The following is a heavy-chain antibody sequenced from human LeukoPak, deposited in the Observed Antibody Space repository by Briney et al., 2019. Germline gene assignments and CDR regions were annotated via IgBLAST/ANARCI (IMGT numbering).Heavy chain of an antibody. Sequence: GGSLRLSCAASGFTFSSYEMNWVRQAPGKGLEWVSAISGSGGSTYYADSVKGRFTISRDNSKNTLYLQMNSLRAEDTAVYYCAKDWRTLGATMAYYFDYWGQGTLVTVSS. D-gene: IGHD1-26*01. CDR1: GFTFSSYE. V-gene: IGHV3-23*01. CDR3: AKDWRTLGATMAYYFDY. J-gene: IGHJ4*02. CDR2: ISGSGGST.